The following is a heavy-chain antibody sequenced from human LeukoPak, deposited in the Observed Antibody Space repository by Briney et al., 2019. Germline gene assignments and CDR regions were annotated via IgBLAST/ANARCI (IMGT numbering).Heavy chain of an antibody. CDR2: ISWNSGSI. CDR3: ARTGTDAFDI. CDR1: GLTFVDYP. Sequence: GGPLNFSCPAPGLTFVDYPMPWVRKAPGEALEWDSGISWNSGSIGYADSVKGRFTISRDNAKNSLYLQMNSLRAEDTAVYYCARTGTDAFDIWGQGTMVTVSS. J-gene: IGHJ3*02. D-gene: IGHD1/OR15-1a*01. V-gene: IGHV3-9*01.